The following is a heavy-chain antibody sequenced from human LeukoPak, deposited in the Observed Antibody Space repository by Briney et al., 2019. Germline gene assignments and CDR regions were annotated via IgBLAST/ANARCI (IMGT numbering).Heavy chain of an antibody. J-gene: IGHJ4*02. CDR1: GGSITSYY. CDR2: LYYSGYS. D-gene: IGHD2-21*01. CDR3: ARHSIASDGARLFDY. V-gene: IGHV4-59*08. Sequence: SQTLSLTCTVSGGSITSYYWAWLRQPPGKGLEWIGYLYYSGYSNYNPSLKSRVSMSVDTSKNQFSLKLTSVTAADAAVCYCARHSIASDGARLFDYWGRGTLVTVSS.